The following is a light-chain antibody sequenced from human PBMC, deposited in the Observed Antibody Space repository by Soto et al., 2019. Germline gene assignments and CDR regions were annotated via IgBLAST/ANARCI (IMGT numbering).Light chain of an antibody. Sequence: QPVLTQSPSASASLGASVKLTCTLSSGHSSYAVAWHQQQPEKGPRYLMKVNKDGSHSKGDGIPDRFSGSSSGAERYLTISSLQSEDEADYSCQTWDTGIKVVFGGGTQLTVL. CDR2: VNKDGSH. CDR1: SGHSSYA. CDR3: QTWDTGIKVV. V-gene: IGLV4-69*01. J-gene: IGLJ2*01.